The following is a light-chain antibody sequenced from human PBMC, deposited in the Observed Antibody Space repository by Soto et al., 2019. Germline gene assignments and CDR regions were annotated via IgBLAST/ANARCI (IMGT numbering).Light chain of an antibody. Sequence: EIGVTQSPGTLSLSPGERATLSCRASQSISSSYLAWYQQKPGQAPRLLIYGASNRATGIPYRFSGSGSGTDFTLTISRLEPEDFAVYYCQQYVNSLYTFGQGTKLEIK. CDR3: QQYVNSLYT. CDR1: QSISSSY. CDR2: GAS. J-gene: IGKJ2*01. V-gene: IGKV3-20*01.